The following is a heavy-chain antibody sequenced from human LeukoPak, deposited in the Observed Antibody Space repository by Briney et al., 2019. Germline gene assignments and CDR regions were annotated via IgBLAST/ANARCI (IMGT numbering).Heavy chain of an antibody. Sequence: GGSLRLSCAASGFTVSNNYMSWVRQAPGKGLEWVSFIYNTGETFYADSVKGRFTISRDNSKNTLYLQMNSLRAEDTAVYYCAKDSAGDYYDSSGYYLDYWGQGTLVTVSP. V-gene: IGHV3-53*01. CDR1: GFTVSNNY. J-gene: IGHJ4*02. D-gene: IGHD3-22*01. CDR3: AKDSAGDYYDSSGYYLDY. CDR2: IYNTGET.